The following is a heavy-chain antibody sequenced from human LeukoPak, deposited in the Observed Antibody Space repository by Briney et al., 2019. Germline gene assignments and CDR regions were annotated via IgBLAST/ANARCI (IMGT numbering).Heavy chain of an antibody. CDR2: MYYSGST. CDR1: GGSISSSSYY. CDR3: ARDYGGNSDS. V-gene: IGHV4-39*02. D-gene: IGHD4-23*01. Sequence: SETLPLTCTVSGGSISSSSYYWGWIRQPPGKGLEWIGSMYYSGSTYYNPSLNSRVTTSVDTPKNQFSLKLRSVTAADTAVYYCARDYGGNSDSWGQGILVTVSS. J-gene: IGHJ5*01.